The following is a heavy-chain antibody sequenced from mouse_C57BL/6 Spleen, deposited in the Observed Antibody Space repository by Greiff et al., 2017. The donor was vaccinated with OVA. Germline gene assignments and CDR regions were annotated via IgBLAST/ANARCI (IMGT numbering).Heavy chain of an antibody. CDR3: ARSQDRNFDY. Sequence: LQQSGAELVRPGSSVKLSCKASYFAFMASAMHWVKQRPGHGLEWIGSFTMYSDATESSENFKGKATLTANTSSSTAYMELISLTSEDSAVYYCARSQDRNFDYWGQGTTLTVSS. V-gene: IGHV1-49*01. J-gene: IGHJ2*01. CDR2: FTMYSDAT. CDR1: YFAFMASA.